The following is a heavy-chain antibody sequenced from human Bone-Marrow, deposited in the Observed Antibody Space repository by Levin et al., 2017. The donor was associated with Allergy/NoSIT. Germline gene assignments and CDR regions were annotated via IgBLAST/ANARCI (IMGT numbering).Heavy chain of an antibody. J-gene: IGHJ6*02. CDR2: ISYDGSNK. V-gene: IGHV3-30-3*01. Sequence: GESLKISCAASGFTFSSYAMHWVRQAPGKGLEWVAVISYDGSNKYYADSVKGRFTISRDNSKKMLYLQMNSLRAEDTAVYYCARHSAPTYVDIVATIRRNDGMDVWGQGTTVTVSS. D-gene: IGHD5-12*01. CDR3: ARHSAPTYVDIVATIRRNDGMDV. CDR1: GFTFSSYA.